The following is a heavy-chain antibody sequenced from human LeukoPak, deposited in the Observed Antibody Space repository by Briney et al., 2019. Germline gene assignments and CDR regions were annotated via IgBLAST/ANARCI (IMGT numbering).Heavy chain of an antibody. J-gene: IGHJ4*02. CDR2: INHSGST. CDR1: GGSFSGYY. D-gene: IGHD3-22*01. CDR3: ARGPTGYDSSGPPG. V-gene: IGHV4-34*01. Sequence: SETLSLTCAVYGGSFSGYYWSWIRQPPGKGLEWIGEINHSGSTNYNPSLKSRVTISVDTSKNQFSLKLSPVTAADTAVYYCARGPTGYDSSGPPGWGQGTLVTVSS.